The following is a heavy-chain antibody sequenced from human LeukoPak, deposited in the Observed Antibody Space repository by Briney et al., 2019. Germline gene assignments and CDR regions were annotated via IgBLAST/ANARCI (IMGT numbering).Heavy chain of an antibody. J-gene: IGHJ6*02. V-gene: IGHV6-1*01. CDR1: GDSVSSNSAA. D-gene: IGHD3-10*01. CDR2: TYYRSKWYN. Sequence: SQTLSLTCAISGDSVSSNSAAWNWMRQSPSRGLESLGRTYYRSKWYNDYAVSVKSRIIINPDTSKNQFSLQLNSVTPEDTAVYYCVRDRWFGELDVWGQGTTVTVSS. CDR3: VRDRWFGELDV.